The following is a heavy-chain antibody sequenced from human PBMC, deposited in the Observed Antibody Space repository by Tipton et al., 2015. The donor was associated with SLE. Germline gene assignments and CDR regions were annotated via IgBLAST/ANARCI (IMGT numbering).Heavy chain of an antibody. V-gene: IGHV4-61*02. CDR2: IYTSGST. CDR1: GGSISSGSYY. Sequence: TLSLTCTVSGGSISSGSYYWSWIRQPAGKGLEWIGRIYTSGSTNYNPPLKSRVTISVDTSKNQFSLKLSSVTAADTAVYYCARESRSSSWYYFDYWGQGTLVTVSS. D-gene: IGHD6-13*01. CDR3: ARESRSSSWYYFDY. J-gene: IGHJ4*02.